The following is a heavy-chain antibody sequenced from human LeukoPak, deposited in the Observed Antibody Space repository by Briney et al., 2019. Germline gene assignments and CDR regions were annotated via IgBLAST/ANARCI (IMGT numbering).Heavy chain of an antibody. D-gene: IGHD3-10*01. Sequence: PGGSLRLSCAASGFTFSSYSMNWVRQAPGKGLEWVSYISSSSTIYYADSVKGRFTISRDNAKNSLYLQMNSLRDEDTAVYYCARDLFPNYYGSGFLQYYYYYGMDVWGQGTTVTVSS. CDR2: ISSSSTI. CDR1: GFTFSSYS. V-gene: IGHV3-48*02. CDR3: ARDLFPNYYGSGFLQYYYYYGMDV. J-gene: IGHJ6*02.